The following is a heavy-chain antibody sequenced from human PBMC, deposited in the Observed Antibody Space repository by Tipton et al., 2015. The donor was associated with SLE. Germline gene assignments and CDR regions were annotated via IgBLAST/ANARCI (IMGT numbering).Heavy chain of an antibody. Sequence: TLSLTCTISGGSISSHYWSWIRQPAGKGLEWIRYIYTSGSTYYNPSLKSRVTISVDTSKNQFSLKLSSVTAADTAVYYCARGGRYYYDSSGYRGMDVWGQGTTVTVSS. CDR2: IYTSGST. D-gene: IGHD3-22*01. CDR1: GGSISSHY. V-gene: IGHV4-4*09. CDR3: ARGGRYYYDSSGYRGMDV. J-gene: IGHJ6*02.